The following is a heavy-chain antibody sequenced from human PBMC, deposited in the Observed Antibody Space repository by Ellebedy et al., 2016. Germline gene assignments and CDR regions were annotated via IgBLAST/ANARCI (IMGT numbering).Heavy chain of an antibody. CDR3: AKGTMDYFYH. D-gene: IGHD4/OR15-4a*01. CDR2: ISWDSAVI. Sequence: GGSLRLXXAGSGFTFNDYALHWVRQAPGKGLEWVSGISWDSAVIGYGGSVKGRFAISKDSAKNYLYLQMNRLRPEDTAFYYCAKGTMDYFYHWGQGTLVTVSS. J-gene: IGHJ4*02. V-gene: IGHV3-9*01. CDR1: GFTFNDYA.